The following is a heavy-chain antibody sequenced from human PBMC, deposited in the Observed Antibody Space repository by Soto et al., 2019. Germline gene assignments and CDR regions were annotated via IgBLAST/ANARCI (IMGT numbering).Heavy chain of an antibody. CDR2: IKSKTDGGTT. D-gene: IGHD2-2*01. J-gene: IGHJ4*02. Sequence: EVQLVESGGGLVKPGGSLRLSCAASGFTFSNAWMSWVRQAPGKGLEWVGRIKSKTDGGTTDYAAPVKGRCTISRDDSKNTLYLQMNSLKTDDTAVYYCTTDPGFLVVPAAMYWGQGTLVTVSS. CDR1: GFTFSNAW. V-gene: IGHV3-15*01. CDR3: TTDPGFLVVPAAMY.